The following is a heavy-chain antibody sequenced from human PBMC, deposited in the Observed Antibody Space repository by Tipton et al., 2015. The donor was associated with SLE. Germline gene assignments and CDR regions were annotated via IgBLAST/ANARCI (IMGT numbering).Heavy chain of an antibody. CDR2: IIPILATA. D-gene: IGHD2-15*01. J-gene: IGHJ6*02. CDR3: ARGDGPYYSSLYYYYGLDV. Sequence: QVQLVQSGVEVKKPGASVKVSCKASGYTFTSYGITWVRQAPGQGLEWMGGIIPILATANYAQKLQGRLTIITDESTNTAYMELSSLTSGDTAVYYCARGDGPYYSSLYYYYGLDVWGQGTTVTVSS. V-gene: IGHV1-69*01. CDR1: GYTFTSYG.